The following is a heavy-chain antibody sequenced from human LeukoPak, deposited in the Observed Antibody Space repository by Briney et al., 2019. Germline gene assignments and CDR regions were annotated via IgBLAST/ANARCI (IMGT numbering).Heavy chain of an antibody. CDR3: ASRHCSGENCYAGPLDF. Sequence: LAGGSLRLSCVASAFSDKSNYMSWVRQAPGKGLEWVSVSYSGGSTYYEDSVKGRFTVSSDVSKNTLYLQMNNLRGEDTAVYYCASRHCSGENCYAGPLDFWGQGIQVTVSS. J-gene: IGHJ4*02. CDR2: SYSGGST. D-gene: IGHD2-8*02. CDR1: AFSDKSNY. V-gene: IGHV3-53*01.